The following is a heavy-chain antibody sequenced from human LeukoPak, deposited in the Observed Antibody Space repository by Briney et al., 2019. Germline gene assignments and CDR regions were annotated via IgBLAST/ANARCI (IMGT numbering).Heavy chain of an antibody. J-gene: IGHJ6*02. Sequence: SETLSLTCAVYGGSFSGYYWSWIRQPPGKGLEWIGEINHSGSTKYNPSLKSPVTISVDTSKNQFSLKLSSVTAADTAVYYCQIVVVPAAQNYYYYCGMDVWGQGTTVTVSS. CDR2: INHSGST. CDR3: QIVVVPAAQNYYYYCGMDV. V-gene: IGHV4-34*01. D-gene: IGHD2-2*01. CDR1: GGSFSGYY.